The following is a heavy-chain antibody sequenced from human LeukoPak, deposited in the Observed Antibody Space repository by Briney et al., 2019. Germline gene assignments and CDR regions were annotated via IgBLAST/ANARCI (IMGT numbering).Heavy chain of an antibody. V-gene: IGHV3-30*18. CDR3: AKSDYDILTGYYDY. D-gene: IGHD3-9*01. CDR1: GLTFSSYG. J-gene: IGHJ4*02. Sequence: GGSLRLSCAASGLTFSSYGMHWVRQAPGKGLEWVAVISYDGSNKYYADSVKGRFTISRDNSKNTLYLQMNSLRAEDTAVYYCAKSDYDILTGYYDYWGQGTLVTVSS. CDR2: ISYDGSNK.